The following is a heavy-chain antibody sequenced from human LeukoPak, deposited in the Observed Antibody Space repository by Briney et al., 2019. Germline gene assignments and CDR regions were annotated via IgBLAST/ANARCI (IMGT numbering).Heavy chain of an antibody. D-gene: IGHD6-13*01. Sequence: SETLSLTCTVSGGSISSGDYYWSWIGQPPGKGLEWIGYIYYSGSTYYNPSLKSRVTISVDTSKNQFSLKLSSVTAADTAVYYCARGLAGSFDPWGQGTLVTVSS. J-gene: IGHJ5*02. CDR1: GGSISSGDYY. CDR2: IYYSGST. CDR3: ARGLAGSFDP. V-gene: IGHV4-30-4*01.